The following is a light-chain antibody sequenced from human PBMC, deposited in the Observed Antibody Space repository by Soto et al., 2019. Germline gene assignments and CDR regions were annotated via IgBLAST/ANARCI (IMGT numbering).Light chain of an antibody. Sequence: DIQMTQSPSSVSASVGDRVTITCRASQGISSWLAWYQQKPGKAPKLLIYATSTLEVGVPSRFSGSGSGTNFILTISSLQPEDFATHYCQPSNSFPFTFGQGTRLEMK. J-gene: IGKJ5*01. V-gene: IGKV1-12*02. CDR1: QGISSW. CDR2: ATS. CDR3: QPSNSFPFT.